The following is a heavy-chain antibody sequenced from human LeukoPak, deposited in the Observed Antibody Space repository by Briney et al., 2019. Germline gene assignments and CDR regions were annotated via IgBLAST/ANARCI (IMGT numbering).Heavy chain of an antibody. CDR1: GFTFSSYG. CDR3: ARRAGAYSHPYDY. D-gene: IGHD4/OR15-4a*01. V-gene: IGHV3-33*01. Sequence: HPGRSLRLSCAAAGFTFSSYGMHCVSQAPGKGLGWVAFIRYDGSNKYYADSVKGRFTISRDNSKNTLYLQMNSLSADDTAVYYCARRAGAYSHPYDYWGQGTLVTVSS. J-gene: IGHJ4*02. CDR2: IRYDGSNK.